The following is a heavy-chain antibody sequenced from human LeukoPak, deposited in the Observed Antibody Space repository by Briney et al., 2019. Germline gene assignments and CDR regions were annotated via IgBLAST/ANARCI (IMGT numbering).Heavy chain of an antibody. J-gene: IGHJ4*02. CDR1: GFTFDDYA. D-gene: IGHD2-2*01. CDR3: ARDPGHCSSTSCYFASHPADY. Sequence: GGSLRLSCAASGFTFDDYAMHWVRQAPGKGLEWVSYISSSSSTIYYADSVKGRFTISRDNAKNSLYLQMNSLRAEDTAVYYCARDPGHCSSTSCYFASHPADYWGQGTLVTVSS. V-gene: IGHV3-48*01. CDR2: ISSSSSTI.